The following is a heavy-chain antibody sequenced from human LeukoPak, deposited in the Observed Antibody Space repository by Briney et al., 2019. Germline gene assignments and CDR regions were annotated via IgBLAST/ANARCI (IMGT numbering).Heavy chain of an antibody. D-gene: IGHD4-17*01. V-gene: IGHV3-30*02. J-gene: IGHJ4*02. Sequence: GGSLRLSCAASGFTFSGYGMHWVRQAPGKGLEWVAFIRYDGSNKYYADSVKGRFTISRDNSKNTLYLQMNSLRAEDTAVYYCAKSGTTVTTGLDYWGQGTLVTVSS. CDR3: AKSGTTVTTGLDY. CDR2: IRYDGSNK. CDR1: GFTFSGYG.